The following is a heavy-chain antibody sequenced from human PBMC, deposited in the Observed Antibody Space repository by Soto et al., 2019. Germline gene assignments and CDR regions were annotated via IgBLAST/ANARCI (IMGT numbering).Heavy chain of an antibody. CDR1: GYTFTSYG. CDR3: AREGNIVLVPAAMCSWFDP. D-gene: IGHD2-2*01. V-gene: IGHV1-18*01. Sequence: QVQLVQSGAEVKKPGASVKVSCKASGYTFTSYGISWVRQAPGQGLEWMGWISAYNGNTNYAQKLQGRVTMTTDTSTSTAYMELRSLRSDDTAVYYCAREGNIVLVPAAMCSWFDPWGQGTLVTVSS. CDR2: ISAYNGNT. J-gene: IGHJ5*02.